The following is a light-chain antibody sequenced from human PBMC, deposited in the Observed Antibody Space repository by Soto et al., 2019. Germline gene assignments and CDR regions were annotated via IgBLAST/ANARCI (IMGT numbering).Light chain of an antibody. Sequence: TQCPSTLSLSPAERATLSFRASQSVSSSYVAWYQQKRGQAPRLLMYGASSRATGIPDRFSGSGSGTDFTLTISRLEHEDFAVYYCQQYGSSPPITFGQGTRLEIK. CDR3: QQYGSSPPIT. J-gene: IGKJ5*01. V-gene: IGKV3-20*01. CDR1: QSVSSSY. CDR2: GAS.